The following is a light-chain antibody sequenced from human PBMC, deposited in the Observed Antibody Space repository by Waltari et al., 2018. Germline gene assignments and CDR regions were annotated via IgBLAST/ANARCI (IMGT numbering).Light chain of an antibody. CDR2: DAS. J-gene: IGKJ1*01. CDR1: QSVSRA. CDR3: QKYVRLPAT. V-gene: IGKV3-20*01. Sequence: EIVLTQSPGTLSLSPGETATLSCRASQSVSRALAWYQQKPGQAPRLLIYDASTRATGIPDRFSGSGSGTDFSLTSSRLEPEDFAVYYCQKYVRLPATFGQGTKVEI.